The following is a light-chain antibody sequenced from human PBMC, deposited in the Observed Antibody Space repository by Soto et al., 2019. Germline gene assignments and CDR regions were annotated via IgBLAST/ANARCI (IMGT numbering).Light chain of an antibody. Sequence: DIQMTQSPSSLSASVGDRVTITCRASQGIRYALGWYQQQPGKAPKRLIYAASSLQSGVPSRVSGSGSGTEFTLTISGLQADDFATFYCLQHNSYPQTFGQGTKVEIK. V-gene: IGKV1-17*01. CDR1: QGIRYA. CDR2: AAS. J-gene: IGKJ1*01. CDR3: LQHNSYPQT.